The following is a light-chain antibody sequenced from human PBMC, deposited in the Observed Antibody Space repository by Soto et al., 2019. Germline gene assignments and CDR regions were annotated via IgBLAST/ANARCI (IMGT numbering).Light chain of an antibody. CDR3: QQSYSTTWT. V-gene: IGKV1-39*01. Sequence: DIQMTQSPSSLSASVGDRVTITCRASQSISSYLNWYQQKPEKAPKLLIYAASSLQSGIPSRFSGSGSETDFTLTISSLQPEDFATYSCQQSYSTTWTVGQGTKVDSK. CDR1: QSISSY. J-gene: IGKJ1*01. CDR2: AAS.